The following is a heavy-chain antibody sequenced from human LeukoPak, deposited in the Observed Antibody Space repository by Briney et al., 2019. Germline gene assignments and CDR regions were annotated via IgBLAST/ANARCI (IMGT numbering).Heavy chain of an antibody. CDR1: GFTFSSYA. CDR3: AKDYDSGWSAGWFDP. D-gene: IGHD6-13*01. CDR2: ISGSGGTT. V-gene: IGHV3-23*01. Sequence: PGGSLRLSCAASGFTFSSYAMSWVRQAPGKGLEWVSTISGSGGTTYYADSVKGRLTISRDNSKNTLYLQMNSLRAEDTAVYYCAKDYDSGWSAGWFDPWGQGTLVTVSS. J-gene: IGHJ5*02.